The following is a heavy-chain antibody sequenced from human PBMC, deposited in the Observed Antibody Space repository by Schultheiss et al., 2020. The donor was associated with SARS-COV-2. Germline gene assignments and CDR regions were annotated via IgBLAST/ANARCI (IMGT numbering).Heavy chain of an antibody. J-gene: IGHJ4*02. CDR1: GFTFSSYA. CDR2: ISSSGSTI. D-gene: IGHD2-15*01. CDR3: ARELPIN. Sequence: GGSLRLSCAASGFTFSSYAMSWVRQAPGKGLEWVSYISSSGSTIYYADSVKGRFTISRDNSKKTVFLQMSSLRAEDTAVYYCARELPINWGQGTLVTVSS. V-gene: IGHV3-23*01.